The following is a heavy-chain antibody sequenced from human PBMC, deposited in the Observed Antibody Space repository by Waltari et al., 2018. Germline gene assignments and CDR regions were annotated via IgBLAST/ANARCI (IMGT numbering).Heavy chain of an antibody. CDR2: VTSYKNNT. D-gene: IGHD3-10*01. CDR1: GYTFTNYF. CDR3: ARGRSITLCRGGLTTAYHGVDV. J-gene: IGHJ6*02. Sequence: QVQLVQSGTEVKRPGASVKVSCKTSGYTFTNYFINWVRQAPGQGLEWLGRVTSYKNNTAQGRGTMTIDTSPSTAYMERRSLTSDDTAVYYCARGRSITLCRGGLTTAYHGVDVWGQGTTVTVSS. V-gene: IGHV1-18*01.